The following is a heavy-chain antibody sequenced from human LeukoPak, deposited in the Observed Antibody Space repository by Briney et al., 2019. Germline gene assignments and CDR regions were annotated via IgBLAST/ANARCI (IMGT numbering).Heavy chain of an antibody. V-gene: IGHV3-21*01. Sequence: GGSLRLSCAASGFTFSSYSMNWVRQAPGKGLEWVSSISSRSTYIYHADSVRGRFTISRDNAKNSLFLQMNSLRAEDTAVYFCAKSTRAVMAMMDVWGKGTTVTVSS. CDR3: AKSTRAVMAMMDV. CDR1: GFTFSSYS. CDR2: ISSRSTYI. J-gene: IGHJ6*04. D-gene: IGHD3-16*01.